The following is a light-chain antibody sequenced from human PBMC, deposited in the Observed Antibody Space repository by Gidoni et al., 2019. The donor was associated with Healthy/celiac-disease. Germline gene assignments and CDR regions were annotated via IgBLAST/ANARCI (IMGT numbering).Light chain of an antibody. V-gene: IGKV1-33*01. CDR1: QDISNY. J-gene: IGKJ5*01. Sequence: IQMTQAPSSLSASVGDRVTITCQASQDISNYLNCYQQKPGKAPKLLSYDASNLETGVPSRFSGSGSGTDFTFTISSLQPEDIATYYCQQYDNLITFGQGTRLEIK. CDR2: DAS. CDR3: QQYDNLIT.